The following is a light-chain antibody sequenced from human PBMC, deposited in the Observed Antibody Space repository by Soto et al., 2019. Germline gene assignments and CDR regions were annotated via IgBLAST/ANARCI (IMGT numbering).Light chain of an antibody. CDR3: SSSTRSSTLV. CDR1: SSDVGGYNY. V-gene: IGLV2-14*01. J-gene: IGLJ2*01. Sequence: QSALTQPASVSGSPGQSITISCTGTSSDVGGYNYVSWYQQHPGKAPNLMIYDVNNRPSGVSNRFSGSKSGNTASLTISGLQAEDEADYYCSSSTRSSTLVFGGGTQLTVL. CDR2: DVN.